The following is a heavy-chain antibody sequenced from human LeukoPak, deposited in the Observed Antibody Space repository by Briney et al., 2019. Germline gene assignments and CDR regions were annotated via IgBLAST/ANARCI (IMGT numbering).Heavy chain of an antibody. V-gene: IGHV3-23*01. Sequence: GGSLRLSCAASGFTFSSYSMNWVRQAPGKGLEWVSGISGRGASKYYADSVKGRFTISRDNSKNTLYLQMNSLRAEDTAVYYCARERGYSYGDFDYWGQGTLVTVSS. CDR3: ARERGYSYGDFDY. J-gene: IGHJ4*02. D-gene: IGHD5-18*01. CDR2: ISGRGASK. CDR1: GFTFSSYS.